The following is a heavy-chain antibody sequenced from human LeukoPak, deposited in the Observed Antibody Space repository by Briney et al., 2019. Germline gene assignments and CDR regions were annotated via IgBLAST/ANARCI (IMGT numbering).Heavy chain of an antibody. CDR3: ARAVPAAADYYYGMDV. Sequence: PSQTLSLTCTVSGGSINSGDYYWSWIRQPPGKGLEWIGYIYYSGSTYYNPSLKSRVTISVDTSKNQFSLKLSSVTAADTAVYYCARAVPAAADYYYGMDVWGQGTTVTVSS. CDR1: GGSINSGDYY. V-gene: IGHV4-30-4*01. D-gene: IGHD2-2*01. J-gene: IGHJ6*02. CDR2: IYYSGST.